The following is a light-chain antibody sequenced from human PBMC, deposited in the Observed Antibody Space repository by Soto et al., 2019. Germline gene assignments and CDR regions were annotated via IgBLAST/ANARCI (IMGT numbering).Light chain of an antibody. CDR1: RSSIGTNY. CDR2: SDT. CDR3: EAWDYSMTGHS. V-gene: IGLV1-47*02. Sequence: QSVLTQPPSASGTPGQRVTISCSGSRSSIGTNYVYWYQQVPGTAPRLLIFSDTQRPSGVPDRFSGSKSGTSASLAISGLQSEDESDYYYEAWDYSMTGHSFGTGTKPTV. J-gene: IGLJ1*01.